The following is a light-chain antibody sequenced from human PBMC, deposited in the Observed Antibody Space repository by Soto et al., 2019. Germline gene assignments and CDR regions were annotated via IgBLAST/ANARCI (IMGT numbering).Light chain of an antibody. CDR1: ETVAGSY. J-gene: IGKJ1*01. V-gene: IGKV3-20*01. CDR2: GAS. CDR3: PLYGTSPKT. Sequence: EIVLTQSPGTLSLSPGERATLSCRASETVAGSYLAWYQQKPGQAPRLLIHGASTRATGIADRFSGSGSGTDFTLTISRLEPEDFAVYYCPLYGTSPKTFGQGTKVEI.